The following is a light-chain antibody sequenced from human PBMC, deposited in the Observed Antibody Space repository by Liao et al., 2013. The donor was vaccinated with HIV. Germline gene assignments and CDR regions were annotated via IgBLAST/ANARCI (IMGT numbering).Light chain of an antibody. CDR3: QAWDSSTANVV. V-gene: IGLV3-1*01. Sequence: SYELTHPPSVSVSPGQTASITCSGDKLGDKYVCWYQQKPGQSPLLVIYQDNKRPSGIPERFSGSNSGNTATLTISGTQAMDEADYYCQAWDSSTANVVFGGGTKLTVL. J-gene: IGLJ2*01. CDR2: QDN. CDR1: KLGDKY.